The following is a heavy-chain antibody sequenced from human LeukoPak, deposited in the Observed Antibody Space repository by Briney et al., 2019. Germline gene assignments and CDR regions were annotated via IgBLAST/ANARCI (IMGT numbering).Heavy chain of an antibody. CDR1: GYTFTDYY. CDR2: INPNSGGT. Sequence: ASVKVSCKASGYTFTDYYMHWVRQAPGQGLEWMAWINPNSGGTNYAQKFQGRVTMTRDTSISTAYMELSRLRSDDTAVYYCARGASYYYDSSGYSDYWGQGTLVTVSS. J-gene: IGHJ4*02. V-gene: IGHV1-2*02. CDR3: ARGASYYYDSSGYSDY. D-gene: IGHD3-22*01.